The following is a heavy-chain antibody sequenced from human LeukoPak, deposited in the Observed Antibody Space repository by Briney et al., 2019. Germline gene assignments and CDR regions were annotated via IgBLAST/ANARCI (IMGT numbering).Heavy chain of an antibody. CDR2: IFYSGST. V-gene: IGHV4-59*01. CDR1: GGSISSYY. Sequence: SETLSLTCTVSGGSISSYYWSWLRQPPGQGLEWFGYIFYSGSTDYNASVKSRVTLSVDTSKTQFSLKLTSLTAANTAIYYWARVVTDYSSSSSWFDPWGQGTLVTVSS. J-gene: IGHJ5*02. D-gene: IGHD6-6*01. CDR3: ARVVTDYSSSSSWFDP.